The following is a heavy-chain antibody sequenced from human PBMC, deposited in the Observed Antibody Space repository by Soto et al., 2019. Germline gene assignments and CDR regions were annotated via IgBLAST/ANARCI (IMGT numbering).Heavy chain of an antibody. Sequence: QVHLVQSGAEVKKPGASVKVSCKGSGYAFTTYGITWVRQAPGQGLEWMGWISAHNGNTNYAQKPQGRVTVTRDTSTSTDYMELRSLRSDDTAVYYCARGRYGDYWGKGALVTVSP. CDR3: ARGRYGDY. V-gene: IGHV1-18*01. J-gene: IGHJ4*02. CDR1: GYAFTTYG. D-gene: IGHD1-1*01. CDR2: ISAHNGNT.